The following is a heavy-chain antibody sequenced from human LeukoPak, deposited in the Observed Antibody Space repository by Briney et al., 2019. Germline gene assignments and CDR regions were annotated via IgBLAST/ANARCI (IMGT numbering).Heavy chain of an antibody. J-gene: IGHJ6*03. CDR2: ISAYNGNT. V-gene: IGHV1-18*01. CDR3: ARGKASSRGYYYYYMDV. CDR1: GDTFTSYG. Sequence: VASVKVSCKASGDTFTSYGISWVRQAPGQGREWMGWISAYNGNTNYAQKLQGRVTMTTDTSTSTAYMELRGLRSDDTAVYYCARGKASSRGYYYYYMDVWGKGTTVTVSS.